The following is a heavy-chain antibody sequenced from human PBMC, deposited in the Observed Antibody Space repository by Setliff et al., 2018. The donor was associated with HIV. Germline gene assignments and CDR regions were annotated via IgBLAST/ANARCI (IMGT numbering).Heavy chain of an antibody. Sequence: GASVKVSCKVSGYSLTELAMHWVRQAPGKGLEWMGGFDPEDDKIKYAQKFQDRVTMTEDTSTDTAYMELSSLKSEDTAVYYCVTDWQWRRSWFFDSWGQGTLVTVSS. J-gene: IGHJ4*02. D-gene: IGHD6-19*01. CDR1: GYSLTELA. V-gene: IGHV1-24*01. CDR3: VTDWQWRRSWFFDS. CDR2: FDPEDDKI.